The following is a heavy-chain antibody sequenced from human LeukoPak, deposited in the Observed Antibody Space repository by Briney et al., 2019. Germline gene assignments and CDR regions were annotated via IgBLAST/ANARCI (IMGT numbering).Heavy chain of an antibody. V-gene: IGHV1-8*02. Sequence: ASVKVSCKTSGYTFVSYDINWVRQAPGQGLEWMGGMNPYSGNAGYAEKFQGRVTLTRNTSINTAYMEMNGLTNEDTAVYYCARAVFSLYRGTTPSFDSWGPGALVTVSS. CDR3: ARAVFSLYRGTTPSFDS. CDR1: GYTFVSYD. CDR2: MNPYSGNA. J-gene: IGHJ4*02. D-gene: IGHD1-14*01.